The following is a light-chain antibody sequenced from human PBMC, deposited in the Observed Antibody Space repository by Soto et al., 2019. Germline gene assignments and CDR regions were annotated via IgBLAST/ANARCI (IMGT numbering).Light chain of an antibody. CDR3: QQYGALPIT. CDR1: QSVSSSY. V-gene: IGKV3-20*01. CDR2: GAS. J-gene: IGKJ5*01. Sequence: EIVLTQSPGTLSLSPGERATLSCRASQSVSSSYLAWYQQKPGQAPRLLIYGASNRATGIPDRFSGSGSGTDFTLTISRLEAEDFAVFYCQQYGALPITFGQGTRLEIK.